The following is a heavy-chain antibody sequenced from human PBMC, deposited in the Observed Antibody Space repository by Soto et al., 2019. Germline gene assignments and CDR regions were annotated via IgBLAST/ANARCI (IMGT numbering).Heavy chain of an antibody. Sequence: SLRLSCSASGFTFSSYAMHLVRQAPGKGLEWVAVISYDGSNKYYADSVKGRFTISRDNSKNTLYLQMNSLRAEDTAVYYCARSYSSSFLDVWGQGTTVTVSS. CDR3: ARSYSSSFLDV. D-gene: IGHD6-6*01. J-gene: IGHJ6*02. CDR2: ISYDGSNK. CDR1: GFTFSSYA. V-gene: IGHV3-30-3*01.